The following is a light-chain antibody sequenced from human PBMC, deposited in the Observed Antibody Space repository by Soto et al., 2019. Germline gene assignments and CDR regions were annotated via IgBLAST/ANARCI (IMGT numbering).Light chain of an antibody. V-gene: IGKV3-20*01. CDR2: GAS. Sequence: ELVLTQSPGTLSLSPGDGATLSCTATHSVSNNYLAWYQQKPGQAPRLRIYGASSSATDIPDRFRGSGSGTDFTRTISRVEPEDFGVYYCQQYGSSPPFTFGPGTKVDI. J-gene: IGKJ3*01. CDR1: HSVSNNY. CDR3: QQYGSSPPFT.